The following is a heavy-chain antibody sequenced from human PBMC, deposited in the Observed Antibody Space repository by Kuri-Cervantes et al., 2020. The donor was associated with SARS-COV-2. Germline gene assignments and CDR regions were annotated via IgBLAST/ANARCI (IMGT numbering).Heavy chain of an antibody. CDR1: GFTFSSYS. D-gene: IGHD5-18*01. Sequence: GESLKISCAASGFTFSSYSMNWVRQAPGKGLEWVSYISSSSSTIYYADSVKGRFTISRDNAKNSLYLQVNSLRAEDTAVYYCARDLSSGLWAFDYWGQGTLVTVSS. CDR2: ISSSSSTI. V-gene: IGHV3-48*01. CDR3: ARDLSSGLWAFDY. J-gene: IGHJ4*02.